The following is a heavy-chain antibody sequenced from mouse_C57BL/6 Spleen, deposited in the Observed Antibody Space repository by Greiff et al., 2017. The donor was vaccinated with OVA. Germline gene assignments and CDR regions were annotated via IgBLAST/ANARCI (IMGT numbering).Heavy chain of an antibody. Sequence: VKLMESGAELVMPGASVKLSCKASGYTFTSYWMHWVKQRPGQGLEWIGEIDPSDSYTNYNQKFKGKSTLTVDKSSSTAYMQLSSLTSEDSAVYYCARRGNYADYWGQGTTLTVSS. J-gene: IGHJ2*01. CDR2: IDPSDSYT. D-gene: IGHD2-1*01. CDR3: ARRGNYADY. V-gene: IGHV1-69*01. CDR1: GYTFTSYW.